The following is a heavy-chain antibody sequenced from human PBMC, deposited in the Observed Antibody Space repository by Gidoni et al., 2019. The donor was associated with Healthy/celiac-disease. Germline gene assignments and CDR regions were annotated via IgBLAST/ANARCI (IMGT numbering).Heavy chain of an antibody. CDR2: SSAYNGNT. D-gene: IGHD3-10*01. CDR1: GYTFTSYG. Sequence: QVPLVQSGAEVKKPGASVKVSCKASGYTFTSYGISWVRQAPGQGLEWMGWSSAYNGNTNYAQKLQGRVTMTTDTSTSTAYMELRSLRYDDTAVYCCARDQSGGSVLLGGAFDIWGQGTMVTVSS. CDR3: ARDQSGGSVLLGGAFDI. V-gene: IGHV1-18*01. J-gene: IGHJ3*02.